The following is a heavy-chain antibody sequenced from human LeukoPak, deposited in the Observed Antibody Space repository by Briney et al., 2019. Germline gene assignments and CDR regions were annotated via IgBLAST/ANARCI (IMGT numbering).Heavy chain of an antibody. CDR3: GRGSSLVFCPREFDY. CDR1: GGSITSYY. D-gene: IGHD2-21*01. Sequence: SETLSLTCSVSGGSITSYYWNWIRQPPGKGLEWIGFLYYSGSTNYHPSLKSRVTISVDTSKNQFSLHLSSVTPADTAVYYCGRGSSLVFCPREFDYWGQGPLLPVSS. V-gene: IGHV4-59*01. CDR2: LYYSGST. J-gene: IGHJ4*02.